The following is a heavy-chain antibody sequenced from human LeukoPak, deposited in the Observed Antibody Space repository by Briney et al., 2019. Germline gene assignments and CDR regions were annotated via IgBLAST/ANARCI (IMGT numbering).Heavy chain of an antibody. CDR2: IRYDGSNK. Sequence: GGSLRLSCAASGFSFSSYGMHWVRQAPGKGLEWVAFIRYDGSNKYFADSVKGRFTISRDNSKNTLSLQMNSLTPEDTAVYYCAKASTLYCSSTSCFSSWFDSWDQGTLVTVSS. D-gene: IGHD2-2*01. J-gene: IGHJ5*01. V-gene: IGHV3-30*02. CDR3: AKASTLYCSSTSCFSSWFDS. CDR1: GFSFSSYG.